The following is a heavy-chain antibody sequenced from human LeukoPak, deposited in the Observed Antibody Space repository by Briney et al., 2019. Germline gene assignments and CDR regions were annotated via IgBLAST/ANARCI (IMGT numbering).Heavy chain of an antibody. V-gene: IGHV3-21*01. CDR2: ISSSSSYI. CDR3: AIRGSIMSPDFDY. J-gene: IGHJ4*02. Sequence: GGSLRLSCAASGFTFSSYSMNWVRQAPGKGLEWVSSISSSSSYIYYADSVKGRFTISRDNAKNSLYLQMNSLRAEDTAVYYRAIRGSIMSPDFDYWGQGTLVTVSS. D-gene: IGHD3-16*01. CDR1: GFTFSSYS.